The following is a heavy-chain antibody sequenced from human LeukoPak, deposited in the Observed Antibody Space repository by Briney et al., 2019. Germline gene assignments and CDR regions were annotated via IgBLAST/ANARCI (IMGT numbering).Heavy chain of an antibody. J-gene: IGHJ4*02. D-gene: IGHD4-17*01. V-gene: IGHV4-39*07. Sequence: PSETLSLTCTVSGVSISSSNSYWGWIRQPPGKGLEWIGSIYYSGSTYYNPSLKSRVTISVDTSKNQFSLKLSSVTAADTAVYYCARDSATVTTKYDYWGQGTLVTVSS. CDR3: ARDSATVTTKYDY. CDR1: GVSISSSNSY. CDR2: IYYSGST.